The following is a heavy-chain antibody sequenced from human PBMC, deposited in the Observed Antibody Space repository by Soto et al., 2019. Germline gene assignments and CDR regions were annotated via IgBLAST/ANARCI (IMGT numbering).Heavy chain of an antibody. CDR3: ARHPLETMVRGVIPLDY. V-gene: IGHV1-2*02. J-gene: IGHJ4*01. Sequence: ASVKVSCKASGYTFTGYYMHWVRQAPGQGLEWMGWINPNSGGTNYAQKFQGRVTMTRDTSISTAYMELSRLRSDDTAVYYCARHPLETMVRGVIPLDYWGQGTLVTVSS. CDR1: GYTFTGYY. CDR2: INPNSGGT. D-gene: IGHD3-10*01.